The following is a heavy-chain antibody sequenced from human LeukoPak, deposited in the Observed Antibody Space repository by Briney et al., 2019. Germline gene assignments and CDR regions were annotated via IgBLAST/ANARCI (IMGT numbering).Heavy chain of an antibody. CDR1: GFTFSNYG. CDR3: TRDSYYYGSGTWFDP. J-gene: IGHJ5*02. D-gene: IGHD3-10*01. CDR2: MWYDGTNK. Sequence: GGSLRLSCAASGFTFSNYGMHWVRQAPGKGLEWVAVMWYDGTNKYYADSVKGRFTISRDNSKNTLYLQLNSLRAEDTAVYYCTRDSYYYGSGTWFDPWGQGTLVTVSS. V-gene: IGHV3-33*01.